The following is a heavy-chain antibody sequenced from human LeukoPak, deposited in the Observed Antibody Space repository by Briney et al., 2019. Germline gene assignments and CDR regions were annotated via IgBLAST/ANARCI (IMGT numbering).Heavy chain of an antibody. J-gene: IGHJ2*01. V-gene: IGHV4-39*07. CDR1: GGSISSSSYY. D-gene: IGHD3-22*01. CDR2: IYYSGST. Sequence: SETLSLTCTVSGGSISSSSYYWGWIRQPPGKGLEWIGSIYYSGSTYYNPSLKSRVTISVDTSKNQFSLKLSSVTAADAAVYYCARVYYDSSGYPPNWYFDLWGRGTLVTVSS. CDR3: ARVYYDSSGYPPNWYFDL.